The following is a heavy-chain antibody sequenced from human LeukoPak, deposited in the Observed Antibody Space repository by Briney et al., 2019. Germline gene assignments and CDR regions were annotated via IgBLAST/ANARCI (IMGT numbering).Heavy chain of an antibody. Sequence: QAGGSLRLSCAASGFTFDDYVMHWVRQAPGKGLEWVSSIGWNNDKILYADSVKGRFTISRDNAGRSLFLQMNSLRAEDTAVYYCARVWGIAAAGSDYWGQGTLVTVSS. CDR1: GFTFDDYV. CDR2: IGWNNDKI. D-gene: IGHD6-13*01. V-gene: IGHV3-9*01. J-gene: IGHJ4*02. CDR3: ARVWGIAAAGSDY.